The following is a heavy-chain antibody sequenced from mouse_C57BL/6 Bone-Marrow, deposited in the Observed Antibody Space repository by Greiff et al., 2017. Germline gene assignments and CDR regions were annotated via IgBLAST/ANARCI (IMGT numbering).Heavy chain of an antibody. CDR1: GYTFTSYW. V-gene: IGHV1-61*01. CDR3: ARRYYGSSHYYAMDY. D-gene: IGHD1-1*01. Sequence: QVQLQQPGAELVRPGSSVKLSCKASGYTFTSYWMDWVKQRPGQGLEWIGNIYPSDSETHYNQKFKDKATLTVDKSSSTAYMQLSSLTSEDSAVYYCARRYYGSSHYYAMDYWGQGTSVTVSS. J-gene: IGHJ4*01. CDR2: IYPSDSET.